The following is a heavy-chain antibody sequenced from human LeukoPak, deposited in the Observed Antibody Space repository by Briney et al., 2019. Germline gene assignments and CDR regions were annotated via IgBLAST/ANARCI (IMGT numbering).Heavy chain of an antibody. D-gene: IGHD6-13*01. CDR3: AKGTSGIIAGGHDYYMDV. Sequence: ASVKVSCKASGYTFTNYGISWVRQAPGQGLEWMGWISAYNGNTNYAQKFQGRVTITADESTSTAYMELSSLRSEDTAVYFCAKGTSGIIAGGHDYYMDVWGKGTTVTISS. CDR1: GYTFTNYG. J-gene: IGHJ6*03. CDR2: ISAYNGNT. V-gene: IGHV1-18*01.